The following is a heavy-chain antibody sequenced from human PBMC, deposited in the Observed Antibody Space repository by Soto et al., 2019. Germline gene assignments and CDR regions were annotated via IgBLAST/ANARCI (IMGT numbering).Heavy chain of an antibody. CDR3: ARVIGIAAAGRTSYYYYYYMDV. Sequence: GGSLRLSCAASGFTVSSNYMSWVRQAPGKGLEWVSVIYSGGSTYYADSVKGRFTISRHNSKNTLYLQMNSMRAEDTAVYYCARVIGIAAAGRTSYYYYYYMDVWGKGTTVTVSS. CDR1: GFTVSSNY. V-gene: IGHV3-53*04. CDR2: IYSGGST. D-gene: IGHD6-13*01. J-gene: IGHJ6*03.